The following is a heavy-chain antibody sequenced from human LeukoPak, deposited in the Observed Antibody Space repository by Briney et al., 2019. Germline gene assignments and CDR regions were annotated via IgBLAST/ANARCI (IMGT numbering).Heavy chain of an antibody. D-gene: IGHD4-11*01. J-gene: IGHJ4*02. V-gene: IGHV3-21*01. CDR2: ISSGSTYI. Sequence: PGGSLRLSCAASGFTFSTYTMNWVRQAPGKGLEWVSSISSGSTYIYYADSVKGRFTISRDNAKNSLYLQTNSLRVEDTAVYYCVRGRTSGGMTTEIDYWGQGTLVTVSS. CDR1: GFTFSTYT. CDR3: VRGRTSGGMTTEIDY.